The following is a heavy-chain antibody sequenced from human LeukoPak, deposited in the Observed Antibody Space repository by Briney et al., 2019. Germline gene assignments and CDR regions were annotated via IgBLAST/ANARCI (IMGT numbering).Heavy chain of an antibody. D-gene: IGHD6-6*01. J-gene: IGHJ5*02. V-gene: IGHV1-69*13. CDR1: GGTFSSYA. CDR3: ARDLQLDWFDP. Sequence: ASVKVSCKASGGTFSSYAISWVRQAPGQGLEWMGGIIPIFGTANYAQKFQGRVTITADESTSTAYMELRSLRSDDTAVYYCARDLQLDWFDPWGQGTLVTVSS. CDR2: IIPIFGTA.